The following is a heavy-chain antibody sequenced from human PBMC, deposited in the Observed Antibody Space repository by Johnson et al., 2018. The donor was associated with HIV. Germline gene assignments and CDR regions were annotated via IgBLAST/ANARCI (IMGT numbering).Heavy chain of an antibody. J-gene: IGHJ3*02. CDR3: ARGPRNPGLDFFDI. CDR2: SRNKANSYTT. CDR1: AFSFSDHY. D-gene: IGHD1-14*01. Sequence: EVQLVESGGGLVQPGGSLRLSCAASAFSFSDHYMGWVRQAPGKGLEWVGRSRNKANSYTTEYAASVKGRFTISRDDSKNSVYLQMNSLKTEDTAVYYCARGPRNPGLDFFDIWGQGTMVTVSS. V-gene: IGHV3-72*01.